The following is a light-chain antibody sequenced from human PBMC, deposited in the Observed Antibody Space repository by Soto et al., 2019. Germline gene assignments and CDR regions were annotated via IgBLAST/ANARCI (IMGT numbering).Light chain of an antibody. CDR2: KAS. J-gene: IGKJ1*01. CDR3: QQYNPYSPWT. V-gene: IGKV1-5*03. Sequence: DIQMTRSPSTLSASVGDRVTITCRASQSITGWLAWFQQKPGKAPKLLISKASSLQSGVPSRFSGSGSGTEFTLTISSLQPDDFATYYCQQYNPYSPWTFGQGTKVDIK. CDR1: QSITGW.